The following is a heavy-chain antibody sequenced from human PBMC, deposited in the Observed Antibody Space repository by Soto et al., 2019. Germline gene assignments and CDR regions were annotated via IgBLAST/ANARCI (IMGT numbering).Heavy chain of an antibody. CDR3: ARVCYDSSGLDV. CDR2: IYYSGST. D-gene: IGHD3-22*01. V-gene: IGHV4-59*01. J-gene: IGHJ4*02. CDR1: GGSISGYY. Sequence: SETLVLTCTVSGGSISGYYWSWIRQPPGKGLEWIGNIYYSGSTDSNPSLKSRVTISVDTSKNQFSLKLSTVTAADTAVYYCARVCYDSSGLDVWGQGTLVTVSS.